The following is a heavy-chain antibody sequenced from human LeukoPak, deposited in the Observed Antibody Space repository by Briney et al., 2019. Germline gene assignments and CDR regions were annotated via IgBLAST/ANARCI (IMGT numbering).Heavy chain of an antibody. CDR1: GDSISSSVYY. Sequence: SETLSLTCTVSGDSISSSVYYWGWIRQPPGKGLGWIGSIYYSGSTYYNPSLKSRVTISVDTSKNQFSLKLSSVTAADTAVYYCARHPPPGEYSWFDPWGQGTLITVSS. CDR2: IYYSGST. V-gene: IGHV4-39*01. J-gene: IGHJ5*02. CDR3: ARHPPPGEYSWFDP. D-gene: IGHD3-10*01.